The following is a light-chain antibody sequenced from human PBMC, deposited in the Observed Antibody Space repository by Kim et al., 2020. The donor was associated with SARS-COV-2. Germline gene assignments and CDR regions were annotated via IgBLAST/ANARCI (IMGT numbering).Light chain of an antibody. V-gene: IGKV3-15*01. Sequence: SPGEQAPLSCRASQSVSSNLAWYQQKPGQAPRLLIYGASTRATGIPVRFSGSGSGTEFTLTISSLQSEDFAVYYCQQYNNWPLSFGGGTKVDIK. CDR3: QQYNNWPLS. CDR2: GAS. CDR1: QSVSSN. J-gene: IGKJ4*01.